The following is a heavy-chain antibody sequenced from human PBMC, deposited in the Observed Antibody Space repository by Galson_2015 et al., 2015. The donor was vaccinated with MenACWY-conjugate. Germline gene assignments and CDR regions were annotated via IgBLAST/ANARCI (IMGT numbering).Heavy chain of an antibody. CDR3: ARAIEYCSGGSCYPNAFDI. J-gene: IGHJ3*02. V-gene: IGHV3-66*02. Sequence: SLRLSCATSGFTFSNYNMHWVRQAPGKGLEWVSVIYSGGSTYYADSVKGRFTISRDNSKNTLYLQMNSLRAEDTAVYYCARAIEYCSGGSCYPNAFDIWGQGTMVTVSS. CDR1: GFTFSNYN. D-gene: IGHD2-15*01. CDR2: IYSGGST.